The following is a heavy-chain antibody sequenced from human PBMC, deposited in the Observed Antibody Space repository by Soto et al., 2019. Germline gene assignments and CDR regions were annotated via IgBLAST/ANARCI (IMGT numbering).Heavy chain of an antibody. Sequence: SETPSLTCTVSGDSICSSSYVWGWVRQPPGKGLEWIGSIYHSGSTYYNPSLKSRVTISISADTSKSQFSLKLNSVTAADTAVYSCARTTGGSFLDYWGHGTLVTVSS. D-gene: IGHD2-15*01. CDR2: IYHSGST. J-gene: IGHJ4*01. CDR3: ARTTGGSFLDY. CDR1: GDSICSSSYV. V-gene: IGHV4-39*01.